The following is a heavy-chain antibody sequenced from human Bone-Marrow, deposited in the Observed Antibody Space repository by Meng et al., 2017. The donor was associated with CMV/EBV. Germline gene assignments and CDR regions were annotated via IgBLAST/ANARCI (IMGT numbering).Heavy chain of an antibody. V-gene: IGHV3-30*18. J-gene: IGHJ4*02. D-gene: IGHD3-10*01. CDR2: ISYDGSNK. Sequence: SGFTFNNYGMAWVRQAPGKGLEWVAVISYDGSNKYYADSVKGRFTISRDNSKNTLYLQVNSLRAEDTAVYYCANRRASGSYYKIDYWGQGTLVTVSS. CDR3: ANRRASGSYYKIDY. CDR1: GFTFNNYG.